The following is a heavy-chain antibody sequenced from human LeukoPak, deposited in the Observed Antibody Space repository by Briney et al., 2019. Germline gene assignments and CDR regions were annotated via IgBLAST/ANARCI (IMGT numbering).Heavy chain of an antibody. V-gene: IGHV3-7*01. CDR2: IKQDASEK. CDR1: GFTFSSYA. J-gene: IGHJ4*02. Sequence: GGSLRLSCAASGFTFSSYAMSWVRQAPGKGLEWVANIKQDASEKYYVDSVKGRFTISRDNAKNSLYLQMDSLRVDDTAVYYCARELGGLRSYWGQGTLVTVSS. CDR3: ARELGGLRSY. D-gene: IGHD4-17*01.